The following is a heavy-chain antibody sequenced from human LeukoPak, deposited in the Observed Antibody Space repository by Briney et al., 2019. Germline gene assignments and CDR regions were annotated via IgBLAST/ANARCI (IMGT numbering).Heavy chain of an antibody. CDR2: IYYSGST. D-gene: IGHD2-21*02. V-gene: IGHV4-61*01. J-gene: IGHJ5*02. CDR1: AGSVSRDSYY. Sequence: SETLSLTCTVSAGSVSRDSYYWSWIRQPPGKGLEWIGYIYYSGSTNYNPSLKSRVTISVDTSKNQFSLKLSSVSAADTAVYYCAGSIVVVTARSNWFDPWGQGTLVTVSS. CDR3: AGSIVVVTARSNWFDP.